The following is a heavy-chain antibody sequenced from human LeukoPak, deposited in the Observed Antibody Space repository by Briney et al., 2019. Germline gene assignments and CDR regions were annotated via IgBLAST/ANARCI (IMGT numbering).Heavy chain of an antibody. CDR2: INPSGGST. D-gene: IGHD6-6*01. V-gene: IGHV1-46*01. Sequence: ASVKVSCKASGYTFTGYYMHWVRQAPGQGLEWMGIINPSGGSTSYAQKFQGRVTMTRDTSTSTVYMELSSLRSEDTAVYYCAREISSSSGFDYGMDVWGQGTTVTVSS. J-gene: IGHJ6*02. CDR1: GYTFTGYY. CDR3: AREISSSSGFDYGMDV.